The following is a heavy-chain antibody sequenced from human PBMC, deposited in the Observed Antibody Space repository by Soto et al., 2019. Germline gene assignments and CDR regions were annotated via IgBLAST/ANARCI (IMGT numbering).Heavy chain of an antibody. J-gene: IGHJ4*02. Sequence: TSETLSLTCAVYGGSFSCYYWSWIRQPPGKGLEWIGEINHSGSTNYNPSLKSRVTISVDTSKNQFSLKLSSVTAADTAVYYCARGAARHPSLDYWGQGTLVTVSS. V-gene: IGHV4-34*01. CDR2: INHSGST. CDR1: GGSFSCYY. D-gene: IGHD6-6*01. CDR3: ARGAARHPSLDY.